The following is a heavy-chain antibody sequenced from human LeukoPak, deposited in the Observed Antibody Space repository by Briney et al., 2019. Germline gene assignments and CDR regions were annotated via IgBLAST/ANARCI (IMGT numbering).Heavy chain of an antibody. CDR3: ARDMVQGVTDY. V-gene: IGHV4-4*07. CDR1: GGSISSYY. D-gene: IGHD3-10*01. J-gene: IGHJ4*02. Sequence: SETLSLACTVSGGSISSYYWSWIRQPAGKVLEWIGRIYTSGSTNYNPSLKSRVTMSVDTSKNQFSLKLSSVTAADTAVYYCARDMVQGVTDYWGQGTLVTVSS. CDR2: IYTSGST.